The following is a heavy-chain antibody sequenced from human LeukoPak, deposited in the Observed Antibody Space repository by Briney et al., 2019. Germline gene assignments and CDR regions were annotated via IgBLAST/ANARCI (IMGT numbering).Heavy chain of an antibody. CDR2: IYYSWST. D-gene: IGHD3-22*01. CDR1: GGSINNYY. V-gene: IGHV4-59*01. Sequence: PSETLSLTCTVSGGSINNYYWSWIRQPPGKGLEWIGYIYYSWSTNYNPSLKSRVTISVDTSKNQFSLKLSSLTAADTAVYYCARHRGSGYPYFDYWGQGTLVTVSS. CDR3: ARHRGSGYPYFDY. J-gene: IGHJ4*02.